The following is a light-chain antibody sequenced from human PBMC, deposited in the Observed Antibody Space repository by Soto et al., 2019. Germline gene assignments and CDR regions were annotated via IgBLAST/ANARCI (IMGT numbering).Light chain of an antibody. V-gene: IGLV3-21*04. CDR2: NDN. J-gene: IGLJ3*02. CDR1: NIATYS. CDR3: QLCDNKNAEEV. Sequence: SYELTQPPSVSLAPGKTARITCGGNNIATYSVHWYRQKPGQAPVLVISNDNDRPSGIPDRFSGSNSGHTATLTIRRVEAGDEADYYCQLCDNKNAEEVFGGGTKLTVL.